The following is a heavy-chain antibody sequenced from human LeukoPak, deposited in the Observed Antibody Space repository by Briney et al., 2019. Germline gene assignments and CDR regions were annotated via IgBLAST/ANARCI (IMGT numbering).Heavy chain of an antibody. D-gene: IGHD6-13*01. J-gene: IGHJ4*02. CDR1: GFTLRDYS. CDR2: IRTSSSII. CDR3: ARGAAAADH. Sequence: GGSLRLSCAASGFTLRDYSMNWVRQARGKGLELVSYIRTSSSIIYYAESVKGRFTISRDDAKKSLYLQMNSLRDDDTGVYYCARGAAAADHWGQGTPVTVSS. V-gene: IGHV3-48*02.